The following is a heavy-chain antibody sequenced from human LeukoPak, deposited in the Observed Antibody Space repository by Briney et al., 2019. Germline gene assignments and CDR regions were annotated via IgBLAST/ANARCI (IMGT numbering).Heavy chain of an antibody. J-gene: IGHJ4*02. CDR1: GFTFSSYW. CDR2: INSDGSST. Sequence: GGSLRLSCAASGFTFSSYWMHWVRQAPGKGLVWVSRINSDGSSTSYADSVKGRFTISRDNAKNTLYLQMNSLRAEGTAVYYCARAGQFDYFDYWGQGTLVTVSS. CDR3: ARAGQFDYFDY. D-gene: IGHD1-14*01. V-gene: IGHV3-74*01.